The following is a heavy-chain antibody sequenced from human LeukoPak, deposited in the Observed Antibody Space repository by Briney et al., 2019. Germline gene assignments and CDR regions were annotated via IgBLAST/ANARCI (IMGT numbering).Heavy chain of an antibody. D-gene: IGHD3-10*01. CDR3: ARGAHYYGSGRSPAGDAFDI. CDR1: VYTFTGYY. Sequence: ASVKVSCKASVYTFTGYYMHWVRQAPGQGLEWMGWINPNSGGTNYAQKFQGRVTMTRDTSISTAYMELSRLRSDDTAVYYCARGAHYYGSGRSPAGDAFDIWGQGTMVTVSS. V-gene: IGHV1-2*02. J-gene: IGHJ3*02. CDR2: INPNSGGT.